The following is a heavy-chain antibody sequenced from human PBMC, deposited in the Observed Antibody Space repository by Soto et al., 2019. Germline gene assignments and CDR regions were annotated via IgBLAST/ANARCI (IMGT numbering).Heavy chain of an antibody. J-gene: IGHJ6*03. CDR1: GFTFSSYA. CDR2: ISGGGAGT. D-gene: IGHD3-10*01. CDR3: AKLNYYGSGRGYRDV. V-gene: IGHV3-23*01. Sequence: GGSLRLSCAASGFTFSSYAMSWVRQAPGKGLEWVSVISGGGAGTYYADSVKGRFTISRDNSKNTLYLQGNSLRAEDTAVYYCAKLNYYGSGRGYRDVWGKGTTVTVAS.